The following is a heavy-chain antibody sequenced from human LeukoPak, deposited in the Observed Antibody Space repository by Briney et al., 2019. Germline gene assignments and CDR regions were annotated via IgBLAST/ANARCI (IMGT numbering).Heavy chain of an antibody. J-gene: IGHJ4*02. CDR1: GYSISSGYY. Sequence: SETLSLTCTVSGYSISSGYYWGWIRQPPGKGLEWIGYIYYSGSTNYNPSLKSRVTISVDTSKNQFSLKLSSVTAADTAVYYCARHDGYNSINYWGQGTLVTVSS. CDR2: IYYSGST. V-gene: IGHV4-38-2*02. CDR3: ARHDGYNSINY. D-gene: IGHD5-24*01.